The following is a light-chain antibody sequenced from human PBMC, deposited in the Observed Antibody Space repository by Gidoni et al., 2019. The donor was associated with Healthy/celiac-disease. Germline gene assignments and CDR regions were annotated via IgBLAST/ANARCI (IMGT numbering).Light chain of an antibody. Sequence: EIVLRQSPATLSLSPGERATRSCRASQSVSSYLAWYQQKPGQAPRLLIYDASNRATGIPARCSGSGSGTDCTLTISSLEPEDFAVYYCQQRSNWPPSLTFGGGTKVEIK. CDR3: QQRSNWPPSLT. V-gene: IGKV3-11*01. J-gene: IGKJ4*01. CDR2: DAS. CDR1: QSVSSY.